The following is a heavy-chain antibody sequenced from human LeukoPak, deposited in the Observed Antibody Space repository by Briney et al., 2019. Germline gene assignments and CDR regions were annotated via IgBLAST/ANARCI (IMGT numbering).Heavy chain of an antibody. CDR3: ARDLSYGSGEF. D-gene: IGHD3-10*01. J-gene: IGHJ4*02. V-gene: IGHV3-33*01. Sequence: GGSLRLSCAGSGFTFSHYGIYWVRQAPGKGLEWVAAIWYDGSKQLYRDAVKGRFTISRDDSKNTVFLQMNSLRAEDTAVYFCARDLSYGSGEFWGQGTLVTVSS. CDR2: IWYDGSKQ. CDR1: GFTFSHYG.